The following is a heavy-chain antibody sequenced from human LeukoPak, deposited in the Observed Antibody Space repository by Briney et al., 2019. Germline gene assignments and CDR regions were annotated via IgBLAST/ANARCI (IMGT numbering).Heavy chain of an antibody. Sequence: SETLSLTCTVSGGSISRYHWSWIRQPPGKGLEWIAYIYYSGNTNYNPSLKSRVTISVDTSKNQFSLKLSSVTAADTAVYYCARGRSSGYYSAFDIWGQGTMVTVSS. CDR2: IYYSGNT. J-gene: IGHJ3*02. CDR1: GGSISRYH. D-gene: IGHD3-22*01. V-gene: IGHV4-59*01. CDR3: ARGRSSGYYSAFDI.